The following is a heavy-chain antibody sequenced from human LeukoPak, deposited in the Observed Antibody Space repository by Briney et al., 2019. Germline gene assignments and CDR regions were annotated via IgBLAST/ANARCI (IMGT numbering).Heavy chain of an antibody. J-gene: IGHJ4*02. Sequence: GGSLRLSCAASGFTFSTYAMNWVRQAPGKGLEWVSVISGSGSYIYYADSVKGRFTISRDNAKNSLYLQMNSLRAEDTAVYYCARDSIIGYWGQGTLVTVSS. V-gene: IGHV3-21*01. CDR3: ARDSIIGY. CDR2: ISGSGSYI. CDR1: GFTFSTYA.